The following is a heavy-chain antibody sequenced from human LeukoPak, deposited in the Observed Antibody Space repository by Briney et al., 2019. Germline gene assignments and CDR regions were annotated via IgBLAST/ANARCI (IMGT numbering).Heavy chain of an antibody. J-gene: IGHJ3*02. V-gene: IGHV3-30*02. Sequence: GGSLRLSCAASGFTFSSYGMHWVRQAPGKGLEWVAFIRYDGSNKYYADSVKGRFTISRDNSKNTLYLQMNSLRAEDTAVYYCARDFSYYYDSSGYSDAFDIWGQGTMVTVSS. D-gene: IGHD3-22*01. CDR3: ARDFSYYYDSSGYSDAFDI. CDR1: GFTFSSYG. CDR2: IRYDGSNK.